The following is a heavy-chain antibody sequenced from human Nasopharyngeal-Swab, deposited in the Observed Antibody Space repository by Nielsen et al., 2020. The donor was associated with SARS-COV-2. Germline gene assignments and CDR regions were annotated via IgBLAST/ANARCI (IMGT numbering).Heavy chain of an antibody. Sequence: GESLKLSCIASGFTFISYAMSWVRQAPGKGLEWVSAISGSGGSTYYADSVKGRFTISRDNSKNTLYLQMNSLRAEDTAVYYCAKGRYYYGSGSYYFDYWGQGTLVTVSS. V-gene: IGHV3-23*01. D-gene: IGHD3-10*01. CDR1: GFTFISYA. J-gene: IGHJ4*02. CDR3: AKGRYYYGSGSYYFDY. CDR2: ISGSGGST.